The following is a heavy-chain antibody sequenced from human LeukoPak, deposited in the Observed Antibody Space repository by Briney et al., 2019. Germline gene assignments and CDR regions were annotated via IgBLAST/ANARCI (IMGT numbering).Heavy chain of an antibody. CDR1: GGSFRSSLYY. V-gene: IGHV4-39*07. D-gene: IGHD2-15*01. Sequence: SETLSLTCTVSGGSFRSSLYYWGWIRQPPGKGLEWIGHISYTGNTYYNPSLKSRVTISVDSSKNQFSLNLSSVIAADTAVYYCARTGGYCSGGSCYYYWGQGTLVTVSS. CDR2: ISYTGNT. CDR3: ARTGGYCSGGSCYYY. J-gene: IGHJ4*02.